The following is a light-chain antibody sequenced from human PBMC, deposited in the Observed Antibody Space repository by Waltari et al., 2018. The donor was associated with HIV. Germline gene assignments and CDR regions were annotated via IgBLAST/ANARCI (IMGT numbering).Light chain of an antibody. Sequence: DIVMTQSPDSLVVSLGERATINCKSSQSVLYSSNNKNYLAWYQQKPGQPPKLLIYWASTRKSGVPDRFSGSGSGTDFTLTISSLQAEDVAVYYCQQYFSTPPTFGQGTKVEIK. CDR2: WAS. CDR3: QQYFSTPPT. V-gene: IGKV4-1*01. J-gene: IGKJ1*01. CDR1: QSVLYSSNNKNY.